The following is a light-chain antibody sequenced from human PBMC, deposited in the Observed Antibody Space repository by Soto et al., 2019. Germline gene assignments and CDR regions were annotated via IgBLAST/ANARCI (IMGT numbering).Light chain of an antibody. CDR1: SSDVGGYHD. J-gene: IGLJ1*01. CDR3: SSYTSSRAYV. Sequence: QSVLTQPDSVSGSPGQSINISCTGTSSDVGGYHDVSWYQQQSGKAPKLMIHEVSNRPSGVSNRFSGSKSGNTASLTISGLQAEDEADYYCSSYTSSRAYVFGIGTKVTVL. CDR2: EVS. V-gene: IGLV2-14*01.